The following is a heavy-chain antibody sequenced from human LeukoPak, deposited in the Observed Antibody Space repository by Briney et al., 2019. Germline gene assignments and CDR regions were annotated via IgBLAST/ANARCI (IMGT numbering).Heavy chain of an antibody. D-gene: IGHD2-8*02. CDR1: GGSFSGYY. CDR3: ARVSGAGYDGRGVFDY. J-gene: IGHJ4*02. V-gene: IGHV4-34*01. Sequence: SETLSLTCAVYGGSFSGYYWGWIRQAPGKGLEWIGSIYHSGSTYYNPSLKSRVTISVDTSKNQFSLKLSSVTAADTAVYYCARVSGAGYDGRGVFDYWGQGTLVTVSS. CDR2: IYHSGST.